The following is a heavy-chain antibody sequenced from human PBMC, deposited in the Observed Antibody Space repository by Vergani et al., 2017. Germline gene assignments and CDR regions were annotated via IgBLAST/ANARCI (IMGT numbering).Heavy chain of an antibody. V-gene: IGHV3-74*01. D-gene: IGHD1-14*01. Sequence: EVQLLDSGGGLVQPGGSLRLSCAASGFTFSRHWMHWVRQAPGKGLVWVSRVNPEGTNTPYADSVKGRFTISRDNAKNMMYLQLNSLRDEDTAVYYCARDGRIDAEGTEFDYLGQGTLVTV. J-gene: IGHJ4*02. CDR2: VNPEGTNT. CDR1: GFTFSRHW. CDR3: ARDGRIDAEGTEFDY.